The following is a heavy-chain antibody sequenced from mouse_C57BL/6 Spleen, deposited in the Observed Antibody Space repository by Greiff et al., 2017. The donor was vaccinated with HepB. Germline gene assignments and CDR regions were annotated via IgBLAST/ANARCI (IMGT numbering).Heavy chain of an antibody. CDR3: ARPLNSNYVLAY. V-gene: IGHV5-6*02. Sequence: EVKLVESGGDLVKPGGSLKLSCAASGFTFSSYGMSWVRQTPDKRLEWVATISSGGSYNYYPDSVKGRFTISRDNAKNTLYLQMSSLKSEDTAMYYCARPLNSNYVLAYWGQGTLVTVSA. CDR2: ISSGGSYN. CDR1: GFTFSSYG. D-gene: IGHD2-5*01. J-gene: IGHJ3*01.